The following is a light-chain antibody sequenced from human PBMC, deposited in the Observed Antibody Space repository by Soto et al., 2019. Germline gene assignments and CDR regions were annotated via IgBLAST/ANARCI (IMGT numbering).Light chain of an antibody. Sequence: QSVLTQPPSVSAAPGQRVTISCSGSSSNIGGNYDSWYQVVPRTAPKLLIYDNHKRHSGVPDRFSGSKSGTSATLGIADLPTGYEAHYYCGTWDINLDTVFFGGWTKLTVL. V-gene: IGLV1-51*01. CDR2: DNH. CDR3: GTWDINLDTVF. CDR1: SSNIGGNY. J-gene: IGLJ2*01.